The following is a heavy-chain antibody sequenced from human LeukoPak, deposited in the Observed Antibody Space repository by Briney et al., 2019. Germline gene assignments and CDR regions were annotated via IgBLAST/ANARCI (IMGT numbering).Heavy chain of an antibody. CDR2: IYYSGST. Sequence: SETLSLTCTVSGGSISSYNYYWGWIRQPPGKGLEWIGSIYYSGSTYYNPSLKSRVAISVDTSKNQYSLKLSSVPAADTAVYFCASRRGSFDAFDIWGQGTMATVSS. V-gene: IGHV4-39*01. CDR3: ASRRGSFDAFDI. D-gene: IGHD3-10*01. CDR1: GGSISSYNYY. J-gene: IGHJ3*02.